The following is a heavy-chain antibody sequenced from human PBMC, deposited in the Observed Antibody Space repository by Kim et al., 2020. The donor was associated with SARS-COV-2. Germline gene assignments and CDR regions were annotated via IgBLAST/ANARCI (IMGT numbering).Heavy chain of an antibody. Sequence: VKGRFTISRDNAKNTLYLQMNSLRAEDTAVYYCARSWRGNWGKLYYGMDVWGQGTTVTVSS. V-gene: IGHV3-74*01. J-gene: IGHJ6*02. CDR3: ARSWRGNWGKLYYGMDV. D-gene: IGHD7-27*01.